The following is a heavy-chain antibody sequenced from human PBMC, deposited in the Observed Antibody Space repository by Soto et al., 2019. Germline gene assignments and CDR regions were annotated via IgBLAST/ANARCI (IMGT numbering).Heavy chain of an antibody. V-gene: IGHV5-51*01. CDR2: IYPGDSDT. D-gene: IGHD1-26*01. J-gene: IGHJ6*02. CDR3: ARSGRNAYYNMDV. CDR1: GYSFASFW. Sequence: EVQLVQSGAEVKKPGESLKISCKGSGYSFASFWIGWVRQMPGKGLEWMGVIYPGDSDTRYSPSFQGQVTISADKSISTGYLQWNILKASDTATYYCARSGRNAYYNMDVWGQGTTVTVSS.